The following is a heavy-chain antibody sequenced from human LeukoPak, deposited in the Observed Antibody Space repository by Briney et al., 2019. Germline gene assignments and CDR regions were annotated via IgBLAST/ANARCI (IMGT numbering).Heavy chain of an antibody. D-gene: IGHD5-18*01. V-gene: IGHV3-7*01. CDR2: IKQDGSEK. CDR3: ARGLASGGYSYGVDY. Sequence: PGGSLRLSCAASGFTFSSYWMSWVRQAPGKGLEWVANIKQDGSEKYYVDSVKGRFTISRDNAKNSLYLQMNSLRAEDTAVYYCARGLASGGYSYGVDYWGQGTLVTVSS. CDR1: GFTFSSYW. J-gene: IGHJ4*02.